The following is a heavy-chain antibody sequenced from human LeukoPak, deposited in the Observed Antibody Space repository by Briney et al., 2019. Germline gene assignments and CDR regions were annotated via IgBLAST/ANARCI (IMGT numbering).Heavy chain of an antibody. CDR3: TRHATESGIAAPGDY. CDR1: GFTFSASD. Sequence: GGSLRLSCAASGFTFSASDIHWVRQASGKGPEWVGRIRSKANSYATIYAASVKGRFSISRDDSKNTAYLQMNSLKTEDTAVYYCTRHATESGIAAPGDYWGQGNLVTVSS. D-gene: IGHD6-13*01. J-gene: IGHJ4*02. V-gene: IGHV3-73*01. CDR2: IRSKANSYAT.